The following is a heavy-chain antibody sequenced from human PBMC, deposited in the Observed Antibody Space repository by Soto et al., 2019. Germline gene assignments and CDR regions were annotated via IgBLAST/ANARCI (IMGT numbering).Heavy chain of an antibody. Sequence: GGSMRLFCAASGYTFSIYWMHWVRQAPGKGLVWVSRVNGDGSSTSYADPVKGRFTISRDNAKNTVHLQMDSLRAEDTAVYYCARVMANLPWYFDYWGQGTLVTVSS. J-gene: IGHJ4*02. CDR3: ARVMANLPWYFDY. D-gene: IGHD2-8*01. V-gene: IGHV3-74*01. CDR2: VNGDGSST. CDR1: GYTFSIYW.